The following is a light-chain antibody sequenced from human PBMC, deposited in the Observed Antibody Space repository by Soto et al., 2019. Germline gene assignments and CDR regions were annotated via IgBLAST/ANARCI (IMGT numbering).Light chain of an antibody. CDR1: SSDVGGYKY. CDR2: EVS. V-gene: IGLV2-14*01. J-gene: IGLJ2*01. Sequence: QSVLTQPASVSGSPGQSITISCTGTSSDVGGYKYVSWYQHHPGKAPKVMIYEVSYRPPGVSNRFSGSKSGNTASLTIAGLQAEDEGDDYCSSYTTSSTLVFGGGTKLTVL. CDR3: SSYTTSSTLV.